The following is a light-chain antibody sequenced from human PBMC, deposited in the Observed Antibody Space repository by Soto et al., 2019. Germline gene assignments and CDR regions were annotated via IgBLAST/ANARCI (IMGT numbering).Light chain of an antibody. CDR1: RSVSSN. V-gene: IGKV3-15*01. CDR2: GAS. J-gene: IGKJ5*01. Sequence: ELVMTQSPATLSVSPGERATLXXRSSRSVSSNLAGYQQKPGTAPRVXSDGASTRATGIPAMFSGSGSVTDFTLTISSLHSEDFAVYYCQHYTNGTITCGQGTRLEIK. CDR3: QHYTNGTIT.